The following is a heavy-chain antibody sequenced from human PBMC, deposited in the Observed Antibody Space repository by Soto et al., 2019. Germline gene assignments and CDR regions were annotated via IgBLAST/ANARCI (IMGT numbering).Heavy chain of an antibody. Sequence: SETLSLTCTVSGGSISSYYWSWIRQPPGKGLEWIGYIYYSGSTNYNPSLKSRVTISVDTSKNQFSLKLSSVTAADTAVYYCASAAADPLYYLHSWGQGTLVTVSS. J-gene: IGHJ4*02. D-gene: IGHD6-25*01. CDR2: IYYSGST. CDR3: ASAAADPLYYLHS. V-gene: IGHV4-59*08. CDR1: GGSISSYY.